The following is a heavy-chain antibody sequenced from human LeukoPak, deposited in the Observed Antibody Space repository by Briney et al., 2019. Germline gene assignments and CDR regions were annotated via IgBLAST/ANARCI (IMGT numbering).Heavy chain of an antibody. V-gene: IGHV3-23*01. CDR1: GFDFTNYC. CDR3: AKDLTTRYYYYYGMDV. D-gene: IGHD3-3*01. J-gene: IGHJ6*02. CDR2: ISGSGGST. Sequence: GGSLRLSCTTSGFDFTNYCMTWVRQAPGKGLEWVSAISGSGGSTYYADSVKGRFTISRDNSKNTLYLQMNSLRAEDTAVYYCAKDLTTRYYYYYGMDVWGQGTTVTISS.